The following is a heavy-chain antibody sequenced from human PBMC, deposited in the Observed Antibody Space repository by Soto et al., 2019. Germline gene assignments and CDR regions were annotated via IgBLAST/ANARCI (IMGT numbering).Heavy chain of an antibody. CDR2: IHYSGST. Sequence: LSLTCNVSGGSISRYYWSWIRQPPGKGLEWIGYIHYSGSTKYNPSLKSRVTISVDTSKNQFSLKLTSVTAADTAVYFCARVPAVASTIPSLWFDPWGQGTLVTAPQ. J-gene: IGHJ5*02. V-gene: IGHV4-59*01. CDR3: ARVPAVASTIPSLWFDP. CDR1: GGSISRYY. D-gene: IGHD6-19*01.